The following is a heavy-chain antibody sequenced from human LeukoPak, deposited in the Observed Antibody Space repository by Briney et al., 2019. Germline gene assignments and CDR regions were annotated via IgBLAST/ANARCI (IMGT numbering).Heavy chain of an antibody. V-gene: IGHV1-2*02. D-gene: IGHD5-18*01. J-gene: IGHJ4*02. CDR3: ARGEERSHTAMVIIFDY. CDR2: INPNSGGT. Sequence: GESLKVSCKASGYTFTGYYMHWVRQAPGQGLEWMGWINPNSGGTNYAQKFQGRVTMTRDTSISTAYMELSRLRSDDTAVYYCARGEERSHTAMVIIFDYWGQGTLVTVSS. CDR1: GYTFTGYY.